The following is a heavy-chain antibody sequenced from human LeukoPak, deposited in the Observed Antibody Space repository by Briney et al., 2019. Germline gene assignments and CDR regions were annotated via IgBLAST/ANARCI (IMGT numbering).Heavy chain of an antibody. CDR3: ARAYGSGSHGY. J-gene: IGHJ4*02. V-gene: IGHV3-11*05. D-gene: IGHD3-10*01. Sequence: GGSLRLSCAASGFSFSDYYMSWMRQAPGKGPEWVSYISSSSSYTNYADSVKGRFTISRDNAKNSLYLQMDSLRDDDTAVYYCARAYGSGSHGYWGQGTLVTVSS. CDR2: ISSSSSYT. CDR1: GFSFSDYY.